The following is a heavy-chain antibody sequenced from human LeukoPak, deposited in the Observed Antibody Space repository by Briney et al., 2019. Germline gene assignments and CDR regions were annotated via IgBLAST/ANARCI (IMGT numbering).Heavy chain of an antibody. Sequence: EASVKVSCKASGYTFTGNYMHWVRQAPGQGLEWMGWINPNSGGTNYAQKFQGRVTMTRDTSISTAYMELSRLRSDDTAVYYCARDRRPYNWNFPDYWGQGTLVTVSS. CDR3: ARDRRPYNWNFPDY. V-gene: IGHV1-2*02. D-gene: IGHD1-7*01. CDR2: INPNSGGT. J-gene: IGHJ4*02. CDR1: GYTFTGNY.